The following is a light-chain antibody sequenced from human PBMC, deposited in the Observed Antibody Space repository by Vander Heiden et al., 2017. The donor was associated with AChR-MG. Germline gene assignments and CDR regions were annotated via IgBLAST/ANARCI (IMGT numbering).Light chain of an antibody. CDR3: MQAQQSPPA. J-gene: IGKJ2*01. CDR1: PGRLHRNVYND. Sequence: VTPWEPASIACRSSPGRLHRNVYNDLEWYVQKPGQSPQLLIYCNSNRASGVPDRFSGSGSGTDFTLKISRVEAEDVGVYYCMQAQQSPPAFGQGTKLEIK. V-gene: IGKV2-28*01. CDR2: CNS.